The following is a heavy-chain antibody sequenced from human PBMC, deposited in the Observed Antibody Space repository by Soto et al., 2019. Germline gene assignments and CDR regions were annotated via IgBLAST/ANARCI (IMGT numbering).Heavy chain of an antibody. V-gene: IGHV1-46*03. D-gene: IGHD1-26*01. CDR2: IIPSGGTT. CDR1: GYTFTSHY. J-gene: IGHJ4*02. Sequence: QVQLVQSGAEVKKPGASVKVSCKASGYTFTSHYMNWLRQAPGQRLEWMGIIIPSGGTTSYAQKFQGRVTMTRDTSTNTFYMELSSLRSEDTGVYYCARATTIVGASSVADYWGQGTLVTVSS. CDR3: ARATTIVGASSVADY.